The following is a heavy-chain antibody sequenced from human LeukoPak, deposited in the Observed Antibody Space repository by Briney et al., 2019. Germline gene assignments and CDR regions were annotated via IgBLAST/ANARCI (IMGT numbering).Heavy chain of an antibody. CDR2: IYYSGST. CDR1: GGSISSGGYY. Sequence: KTSETLSLTCTVSGGSISSGGYYWSWIRQHPGKGLEWIGYIYYSGSTNYNPSLKSRVTISVDTSKNQFSLKLSSVTAADTAVYYCARVGGYSYGYDFDYWGQGTLVTVSS. J-gene: IGHJ4*02. V-gene: IGHV4-61*08. CDR3: ARVGGYSYGYDFDY. D-gene: IGHD5-18*01.